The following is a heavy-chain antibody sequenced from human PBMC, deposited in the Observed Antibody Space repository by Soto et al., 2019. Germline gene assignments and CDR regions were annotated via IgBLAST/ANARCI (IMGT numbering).Heavy chain of an antibody. V-gene: IGHV1-46*01. CDR3: ARDLYYDFWSGYRDYYYYGMDV. CDR1: GYTFTSYY. Sequence: ASVKVSCKASGYTFTSYYMHWVRQAPGQGLEWMGIINPSGGSTSYAQKFQGRVTMTRDTSTSTVYMELSSLRSEDTAVYYCARDLYYDFWSGYRDYYYYGMDVWGQGTTVTVSS. D-gene: IGHD3-3*01. J-gene: IGHJ6*02. CDR2: INPSGGST.